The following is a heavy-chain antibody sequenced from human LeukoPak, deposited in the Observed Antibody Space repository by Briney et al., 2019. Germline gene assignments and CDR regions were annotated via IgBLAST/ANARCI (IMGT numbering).Heavy chain of an antibody. CDR2: VYYSGST. V-gene: IGHV4-59*01. CDR3: ASLAPGNYDSLTGDPEVVFDY. CDR1: GGSISSFF. J-gene: IGHJ4*02. D-gene: IGHD3-9*01. Sequence: SETLSLTCTVSGGSISSFFWSWIRQPPGKGLEWIGYVYYSGSTKYNPSLKSRLIISVDMSKNQFSLKLRSVSAADTAVYYCASLAPGNYDSLTGDPEVVFDYWGQGALVTVSS.